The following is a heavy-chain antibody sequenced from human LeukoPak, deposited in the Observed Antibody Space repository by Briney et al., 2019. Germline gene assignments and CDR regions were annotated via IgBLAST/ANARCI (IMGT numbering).Heavy chain of an antibody. CDR1: GFTFSTYW. CDR2: INEDGSEK. D-gene: IGHD4-17*01. V-gene: IGHV3-7*03. J-gene: IGHJ5*02. CDR3: ARDRGDTFDP. Sequence: GGSLRLSCAASGFTFSTYWMSRVRQAPGKGLEWVANINEDGSEKYYVDSVKGRFTISRDNAKNLLYLQMNSLRAEDTAVYYCARDRGDTFDPWGQGTLVTVSS.